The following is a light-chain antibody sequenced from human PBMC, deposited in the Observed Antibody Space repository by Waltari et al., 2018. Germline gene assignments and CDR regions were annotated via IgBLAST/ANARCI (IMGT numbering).Light chain of an antibody. CDR1: QSVCRS. V-gene: IGKV3-20*01. CDR3: QHYVRLPAT. J-gene: IGKJ1*01. Sequence: EIVLTQSPGTLSLSPGERATLSCRASQSVCRSLAWYQQKPGQAPRLLIYGASSRATGIPDRFSGTGSGTDFSLTISRLEPEDFAVYYCQHYVRLPATFGQGTKVEIK. CDR2: GAS.